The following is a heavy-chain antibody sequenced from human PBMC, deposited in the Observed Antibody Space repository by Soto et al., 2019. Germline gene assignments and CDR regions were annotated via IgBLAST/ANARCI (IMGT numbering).Heavy chain of an antibody. J-gene: IGHJ3*02. CDR3: ARDVSPGSGPYYRDAFDI. CDR1: GFTFSDYW. Sequence: EVQLVESGGGLVQPGESLRLSCAASGFTFSDYWMTWVRQAPGKGLEWVANIKKDESKKSYLDSVRGRFTISRDNARNSHYLQMDSLRAEDTALYYCARDVSPGSGPYYRDAFDIWGQGTMVTVSS. CDR2: IKKDESKK. V-gene: IGHV3-7*05. D-gene: IGHD3-22*01.